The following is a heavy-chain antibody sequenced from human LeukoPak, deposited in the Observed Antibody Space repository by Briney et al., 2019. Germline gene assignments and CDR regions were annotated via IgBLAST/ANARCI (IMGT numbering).Heavy chain of an antibody. Sequence: ASVKVSCKASGYTFTSYAMHWVRQAPGQRLEWMGWINAGNGNTKYSQKFQGRVTITRDTSASTAYMELSGLRSEDTAVYYCARDYGSGSYCIYYWGQGTLVTVSS. D-gene: IGHD3-10*01. CDR2: INAGNGNT. V-gene: IGHV1-3*01. CDR1: GYTFTSYA. CDR3: ARDYGSGSYCIYY. J-gene: IGHJ4*02.